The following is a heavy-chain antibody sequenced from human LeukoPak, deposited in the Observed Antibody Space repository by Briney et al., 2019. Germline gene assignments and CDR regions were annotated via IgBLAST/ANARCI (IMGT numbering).Heavy chain of an antibody. CDR2: INHRGDT. Sequence: SDTLSLLCGLYGGFYRVYHGRGPRHSRGGGGEGIGEINHRGDTNYNPSVKSRVTISVDTSKNQFSLKVTSLTAADTTIYYCARGPTISETGYFDYWGQGTLVTVSS. V-gene: IGHV4-34*01. D-gene: IGHD1-1*01. CDR1: GGFYRVYH. CDR3: ARGPTISETGYFDY. J-gene: IGHJ4*03.